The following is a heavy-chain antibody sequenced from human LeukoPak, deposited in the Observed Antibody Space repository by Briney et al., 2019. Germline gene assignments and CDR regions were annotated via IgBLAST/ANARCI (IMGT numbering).Heavy chain of an antibody. CDR1: GGSISSSSYY. J-gene: IGHJ5*02. CDR3: ARLGGYSGFEP. Sequence: SGTLSLTCTVSGGSISSSSYYWGWIRQPPGKGLEWIGSIYYSGSTYYNPSLKSRVTISVDTSKNQFSLKLSSVTAADTAVYYCARLGGYSGFEPWGQGTLVTVSS. D-gene: IGHD3-22*01. V-gene: IGHV4-39*01. CDR2: IYYSGST.